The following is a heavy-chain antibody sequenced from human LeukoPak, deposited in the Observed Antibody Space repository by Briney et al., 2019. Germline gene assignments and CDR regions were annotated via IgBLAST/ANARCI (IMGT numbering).Heavy chain of an antibody. CDR3: AELGITMIGGV. CDR1: GFMFSNYW. CDR2: IKQDGSES. D-gene: IGHD3-10*02. Sequence: PGGSLRLSCAASGFMFSNYWMSWVRQAPGKGLEWVANIKQDGSESRYVDSVKGRFTISRDNAKNSLYLQMNSLRAEDTAVYYCAELGITMIGGVWGKGTTVTISS. J-gene: IGHJ6*04. V-gene: IGHV3-7*01.